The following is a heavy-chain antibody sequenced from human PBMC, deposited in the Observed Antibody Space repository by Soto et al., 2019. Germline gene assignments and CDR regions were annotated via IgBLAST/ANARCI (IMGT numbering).Heavy chain of an antibody. V-gene: IGHV1-8*01. CDR2: MNPNSGNT. CDR3: ARSRSIEARPFNYFAYYYYYGMDV. CDR1: GYTFTSYD. D-gene: IGHD6-6*01. Sequence: ASVKVSCKASGYTFTSYDINWVRQATGQGLEWMGWMNPNSGNTGYAQKFQGRVTMTRNTSISTAYMELSSLRSEDTAVYYCARSRSIEARPFNYFAYYYYYGMDVWGQGTTVTV. J-gene: IGHJ6*02.